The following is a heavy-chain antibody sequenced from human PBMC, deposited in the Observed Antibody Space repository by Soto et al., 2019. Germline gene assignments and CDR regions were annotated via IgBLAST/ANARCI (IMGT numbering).Heavy chain of an antibody. J-gene: IGHJ4*02. V-gene: IGHV3-30-3*01. CDR2: ISYDGSNK. D-gene: IGHD3-22*01. Sequence: GGSLRLSCAASGFTLSSYAMHWVRQAPGKGLEWVAVISYDGSNKYYADSVKGRFTISRDNSKNTLYLQMNSLRAEDTAVYYCARADYDSSGYYGPIDYWGQGTLVTVSS. CDR1: GFTLSSYA. CDR3: ARADYDSSGYYGPIDY.